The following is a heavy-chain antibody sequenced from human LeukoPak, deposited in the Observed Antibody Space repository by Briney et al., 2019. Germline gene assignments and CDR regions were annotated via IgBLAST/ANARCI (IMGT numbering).Heavy chain of an antibody. Sequence: GGSLRLSCAAAGFTFDEYAMHWVRQAPGKGLEWVAGVSWNSDTIAYADSVKGRFTISRDDAKNSLYLQMNSLRAEDTAVYYCAREYGDYDSYFYGLDVWGQGTTVTVSS. J-gene: IGHJ6*02. D-gene: IGHD4-17*01. CDR3: AREYGDYDSYFYGLDV. CDR1: GFTFDEYA. V-gene: IGHV3-9*01. CDR2: VSWNSDTI.